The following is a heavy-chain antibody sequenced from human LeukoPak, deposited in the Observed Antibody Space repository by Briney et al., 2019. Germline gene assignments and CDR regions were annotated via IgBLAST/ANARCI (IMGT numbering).Heavy chain of an antibody. Sequence: SQTLSLTCTVSGGPISSGSYYWSWIRQPAGKGLEWIGRIYTSGSTNYNPSLKSRVTISVDTSKNQFSLKLSSVTAADTAVYYCARAPYDILTGYYNVTPSDGGLGEGMDVWGQGTTVTVSS. CDR3: ARAPYDILTGYYNVTPSDGGLGEGMDV. V-gene: IGHV4-61*02. D-gene: IGHD3-9*01. J-gene: IGHJ6*02. CDR2: IYTSGST. CDR1: GGPISSGSYY.